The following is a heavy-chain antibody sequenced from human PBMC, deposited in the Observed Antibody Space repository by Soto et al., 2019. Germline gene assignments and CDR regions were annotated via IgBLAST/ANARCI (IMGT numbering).Heavy chain of an antibody. Sequence: QVQLVESGGGVVQPGRSLRLSCAASGFTFSSYAMHWVRQAPGKGLEWVAVISYDGSNKYYADSVKGRFTISRDNSKNTLYLQMNSLRAEDTDVYYCSRDQLTGDPLAFDIWGQGTMVTVSS. CDR1: GFTFSSYA. CDR2: ISYDGSNK. J-gene: IGHJ3*02. CDR3: SRDQLTGDPLAFDI. V-gene: IGHV3-30-3*01. D-gene: IGHD7-27*01.